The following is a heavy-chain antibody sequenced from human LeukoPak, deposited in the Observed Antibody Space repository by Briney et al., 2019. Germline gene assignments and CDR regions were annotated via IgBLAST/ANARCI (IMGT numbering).Heavy chain of an antibody. D-gene: IGHD3-22*01. CDR1: GFTFSSYA. V-gene: IGHV3-23*01. Sequence: GGSLRLSCAASGFTFSSYAMSWVRQAPGKGLEWVSAISGSGGSTYYADSVKGRFTISRDNSKNTLYLQMNSLRAEDTAVYYCAKDHYDSSGYHAPFDYWGQGTPVTVSS. CDR3: AKDHYDSSGYHAPFDY. J-gene: IGHJ4*02. CDR2: ISGSGGST.